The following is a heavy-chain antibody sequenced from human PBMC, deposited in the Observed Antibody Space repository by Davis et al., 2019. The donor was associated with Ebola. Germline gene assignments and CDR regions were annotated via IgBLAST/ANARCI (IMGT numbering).Heavy chain of an antibody. J-gene: IGHJ4*02. V-gene: IGHV3-73*01. CDR1: GFSFTDAW. Sequence: GGSLRLSCAASGFSFTDAWINWVRQAPGKGLEWVGRIRSKANSYATAYAASVKGRFTISRDDSKNNAYLQMTSLKTEDTAVYYCTRHLMVQGVYSDYWGQGTLVTVSS. D-gene: IGHD3-10*01. CDR3: TRHLMVQGVYSDY. CDR2: IRSKANSYAT.